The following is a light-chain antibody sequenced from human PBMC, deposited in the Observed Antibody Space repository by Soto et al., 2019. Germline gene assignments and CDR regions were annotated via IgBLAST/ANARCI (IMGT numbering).Light chain of an antibody. J-gene: IGKJ1*01. CDR3: QQYNNWPRT. CDR1: QSVSNDY. Sequence: EMVLTQSPGTLSLSQGDRATLPCRASQSVSNDYVAWVQQKPGQTPRLLIYSVSSRATGIPDRFSGSGSGTDFTLTISRLEPEDFAVYYCQQYNNWPRTFGQGTKVDIK. CDR2: SVS. V-gene: IGKV3-20*01.